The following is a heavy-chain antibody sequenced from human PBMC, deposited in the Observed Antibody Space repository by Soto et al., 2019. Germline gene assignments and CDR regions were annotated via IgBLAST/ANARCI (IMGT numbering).Heavy chain of an antibody. CDR1: GFTFSSYA. CDR2: ISGSGVST. V-gene: IGHV3-23*01. J-gene: IGHJ4*02. D-gene: IGHD5-12*01. Sequence: GGSLRLSCAASGFTFSSYAMSWVRQAPGKGLEWVSAISGSGVSTYYADSVKGRFTISRDNSKNTLNLQMNSLRAEDTAVYYCAKKVRSGIKWDYFDYWGQGTLVTVSS. CDR3: AKKVRSGIKWDYFDY.